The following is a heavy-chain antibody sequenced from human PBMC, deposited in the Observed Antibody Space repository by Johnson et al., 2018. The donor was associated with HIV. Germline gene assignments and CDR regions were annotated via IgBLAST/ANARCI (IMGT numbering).Heavy chain of an antibody. J-gene: IGHJ3*02. CDR2: IYSGGST. V-gene: IGHV3-66*01. Sequence: VQLVESGGGVVQPGGSLRLSCAGSGFNVSDNYMSWVRQAPGQGLEWVSVIYSGGSTFNAHSVKGRFTISRDNSENTVYLQVNSLRAEDTAVYYCARAAYYYDTSGYYGAFHIWGQGTLVSVSS. CDR1: GFNVSDNY. CDR3: ARAAYYYDTSGYYGAFHI. D-gene: IGHD3-22*01.